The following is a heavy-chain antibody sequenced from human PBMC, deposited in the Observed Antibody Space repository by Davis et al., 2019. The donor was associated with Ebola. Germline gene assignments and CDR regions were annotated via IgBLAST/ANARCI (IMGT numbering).Heavy chain of an antibody. D-gene: IGHD2-15*01. Sequence: SGPTLVKPTQTLTLTCTFSGFSLSTSGMRVSWIRQPPGKALEWLARTDWDDDKFYSTSLKTRLTISKDTSKNQVVLTMTNMDPVDTATYYCARIYCSGGSCYLDYWGQGTLVTVSS. CDR3: ARIYCSGGSCYLDY. V-gene: IGHV2-70*04. CDR2: TDWDDDK. J-gene: IGHJ4*02. CDR1: GFSLSTSGMR.